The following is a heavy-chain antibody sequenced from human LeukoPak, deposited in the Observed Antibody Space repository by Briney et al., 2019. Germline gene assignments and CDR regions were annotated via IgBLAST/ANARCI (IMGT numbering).Heavy chain of an antibody. V-gene: IGHV4-39*07. CDR1: GGSLSSRSYY. J-gene: IGHJ3*02. CDR2: IDHSGIT. Sequence: SETLSLTCTVSGGSLSSRSYYWGWIRQPPGKGLEWIGEIDHSGITNYNPSLKSRVTISEDTSKNQFSLKLSSVTAADTAVYYCASVYSGTYYDAFDIWGQGTMVTVSS. CDR3: ASVYSGTYYDAFDI. D-gene: IGHD1-26*01.